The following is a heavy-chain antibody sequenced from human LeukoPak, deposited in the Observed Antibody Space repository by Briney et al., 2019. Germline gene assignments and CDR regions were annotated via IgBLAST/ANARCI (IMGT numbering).Heavy chain of an antibody. CDR3: ARFGVDYDMDV. CDR2: IHYSGRP. D-gene: IGHD3-16*01. V-gene: IGHV4-59*11. CDR1: GGSISGHS. Sequence: SETLSLTCTVSGGSISGHSWTWIRQPPGKGLEWIGQIHYSGRPDYNPSLKSRVTISVDTSKNKLSLKVTSVTGADTAVYYCARFGVDYDMDVWGQGTTVTVSS. J-gene: IGHJ6*02.